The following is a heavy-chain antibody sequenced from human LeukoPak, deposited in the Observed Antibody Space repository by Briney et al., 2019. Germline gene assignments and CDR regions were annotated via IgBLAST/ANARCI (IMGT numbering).Heavy chain of an antibody. Sequence: PSGGSLRLPCAASGFTFSSYAMSWVRQAPGKGLEWVSAISGSGGSTYYADSVKGRFTISRDNSKNTLYLQMNSLRAEDTAVYYCAKDRKQWLGPFDYWGQGTLVTVSS. V-gene: IGHV3-23*01. D-gene: IGHD6-19*01. CDR2: ISGSGGST. CDR3: AKDRKQWLGPFDY. J-gene: IGHJ4*02. CDR1: GFTFSSYA.